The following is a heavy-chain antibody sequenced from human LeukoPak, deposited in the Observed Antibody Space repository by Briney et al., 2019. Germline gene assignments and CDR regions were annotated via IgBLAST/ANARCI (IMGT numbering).Heavy chain of an antibody. CDR1: EFTFSSYT. CDR2: ITSRSSYI. Sequence: GGSLRLSCAASEFTFSSYTMNWVRQAPGKGLEWVSSITSRSSYIYYVDSVKGRFTISRDNAKNSLYLQMNSLRAEDTAVYYCARDHRGSGSRYYYYYMDVWGKGTAVTVS. CDR3: ARDHRGSGSRYYYYYMDV. V-gene: IGHV3-21*01. J-gene: IGHJ6*03. D-gene: IGHD3-10*01.